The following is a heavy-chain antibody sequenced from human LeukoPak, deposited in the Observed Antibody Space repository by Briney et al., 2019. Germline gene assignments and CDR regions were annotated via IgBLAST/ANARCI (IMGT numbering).Heavy chain of an antibody. Sequence: GGSLRLSCAASGFTFSSYAMSWVRQAPGKGLEWVSAISGSGGSTYYADSVKGRFTISRDNSKNTLYLQMNSLRAEDTAVYYCAKDSSIGCSSTSCRGWGQGTLVTVSS. CDR2: ISGSGGST. CDR3: AKDSSIGCSSTSCRG. V-gene: IGHV3-23*01. D-gene: IGHD2-2*01. J-gene: IGHJ4*02. CDR1: GFTFSSYA.